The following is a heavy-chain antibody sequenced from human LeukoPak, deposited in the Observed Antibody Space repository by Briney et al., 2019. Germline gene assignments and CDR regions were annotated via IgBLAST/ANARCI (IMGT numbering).Heavy chain of an antibody. Sequence: GGSLRLSCAASGFTFSVHWMHWVRQAPGKGLVWVSLIKSDGSSAMYADSVKGRFSISRDNAKNTLYLQMNSLRAEDTAVYFCARELASAAFDYWGQGTPVTVSS. CDR1: GFTFSVHW. D-gene: IGHD5-12*01. V-gene: IGHV3-74*03. CDR3: ARELASAAFDY. CDR2: IKSDGSSA. J-gene: IGHJ4*02.